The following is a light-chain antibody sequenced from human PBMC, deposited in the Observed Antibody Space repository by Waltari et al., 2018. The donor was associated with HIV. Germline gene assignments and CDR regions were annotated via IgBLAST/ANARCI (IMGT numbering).Light chain of an antibody. Sequence: QSALTQPASVSGSPGQSLTISCTGTRSDVGGYNYVSWYQQHPGKAPKLRIYDVSNRPSGVANRFSGSKSGNTASLTISGLQAEDEADYYCSSYTSSSTLVFGGGTKLTVL. CDR2: DVS. CDR3: SSYTSSSTLV. CDR1: RSDVGGYNY. J-gene: IGLJ3*02. V-gene: IGLV2-14*01.